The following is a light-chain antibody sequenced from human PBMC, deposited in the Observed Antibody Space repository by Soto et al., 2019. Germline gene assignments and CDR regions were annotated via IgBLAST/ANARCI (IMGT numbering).Light chain of an antibody. CDR1: HTFSSF. CDR3: QRTSSPPVT. J-gene: IGKJ2*01. Sequence: DIQMTQSPSSLSASVGDRVTITCRASHTFSSFLNWYQQKRGKPPTLLIYGAFNLRSGVPSRFAGSGVGEEFLLTISSLEPGDVATYYGQRTSSPPVTFGQGTIRESK. V-gene: IGKV1-39*01. CDR2: GAF.